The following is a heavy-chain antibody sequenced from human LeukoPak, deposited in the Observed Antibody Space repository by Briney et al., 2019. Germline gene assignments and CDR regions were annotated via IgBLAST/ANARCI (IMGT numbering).Heavy chain of an antibody. V-gene: IGHV4-59*01. Sequence: SETLSLTCTVSGGSISSYYWSWIRQPPGKGLEWIGYIYYSGSTNYNPSLKSRVTISVDTSKNQFSLKLSSVTAADTAVYYCARRGLGDGLLAFDIWGQGTMVTVSS. D-gene: IGHD1-26*01. CDR3: ARRGLGDGLLAFDI. CDR1: GGSISSYY. CDR2: IYYSGST. J-gene: IGHJ3*02.